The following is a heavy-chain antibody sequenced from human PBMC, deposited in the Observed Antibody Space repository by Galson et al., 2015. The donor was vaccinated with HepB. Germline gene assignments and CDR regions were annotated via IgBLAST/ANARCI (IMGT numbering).Heavy chain of an antibody. J-gene: IGHJ3*02. V-gene: IGHV3-72*01. CDR3: ARDLLLYGSGRSRAFDI. CDR2: TRNKANSYTT. D-gene: IGHD3-10*01. CDR1: GFTFSDHY. Sequence: SLRLSCAASGFTFSDHYMDWVRQAPGKGLEWVSRTRNKANSYTTEYAASVKGGFTISRDDSKNSLYLQMNSLKTEDTAVYYCARDLLLYGSGRSRAFDIWGQGTMVTVSS.